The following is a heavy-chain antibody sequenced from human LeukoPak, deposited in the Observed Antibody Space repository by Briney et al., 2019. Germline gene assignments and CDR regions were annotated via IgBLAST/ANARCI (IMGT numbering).Heavy chain of an antibody. J-gene: IGHJ4*02. CDR2: IIPILGIA. V-gene: IGHV1-69*04. CDR1: GGTFSSYA. CDR3: ARVEYSRSYPSYYFDY. D-gene: IGHD1-26*01. Sequence: AVKLSCKASGGTFSSYAISWVRQAPGQGLEWMGRIIPILGIANYAQKFQGRVTITADKSTSTAYMELSSLRSEDTAVYYCARVEYSRSYPSYYFDYWGQGTLVTVSS.